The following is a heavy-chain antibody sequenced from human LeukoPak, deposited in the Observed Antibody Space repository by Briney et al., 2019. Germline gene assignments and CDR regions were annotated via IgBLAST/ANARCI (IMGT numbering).Heavy chain of an antibody. CDR2: INPSGGST. D-gene: IGHD2-15*01. CDR1: GYTFTGYY. CDR3: ARGYPTPGLDY. V-gene: IGHV1-46*01. Sequence: ASVKVSCKASGYTFTGYYMHWVRQAPGQGLEWMGWINPSGGSTSYAQKFQGRVTMTRDMSTSTVYMELSSLRSEDTAVYYCARGYPTPGLDYWGQGTLVTFSS. J-gene: IGHJ4*02.